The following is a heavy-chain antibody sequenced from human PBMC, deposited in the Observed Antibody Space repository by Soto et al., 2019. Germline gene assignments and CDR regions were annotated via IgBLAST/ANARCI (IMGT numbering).Heavy chain of an antibody. V-gene: IGHV3-53*02. CDR2: IYSGGST. CDR3: ARDSSRDGYPFQ. D-gene: IGHD5-12*01. Sequence: EVQLVETGGGLTQPGGSLRLSCAASGFTVSSNYMSWVRQAPGKGLEWVSVIYSGGSTYYADSVKGRFTISRDNSKNTLYLQMNSLRAEDTAVYYCARDSSRDGYPFQWGQGTLVTVSS. CDR1: GFTVSSNY. J-gene: IGHJ4*02.